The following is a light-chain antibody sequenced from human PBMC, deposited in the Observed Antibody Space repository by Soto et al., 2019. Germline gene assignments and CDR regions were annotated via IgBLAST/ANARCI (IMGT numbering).Light chain of an antibody. CDR2: GNS. V-gene: IGLV1-40*01. CDR1: SSNIGAGYD. J-gene: IGLJ1*01. CDR3: QSYDSSQSPYYV. Sequence: QSVLTQPPSVSGAPGQRVTISCTGSSSNIGAGYDVHWYQQLPGTAPKLLIYGNSNRPSGVPDRFSGSKSGTSASLAITGLQAEDEADYYCQSYDSSQSPYYVFGTGTKLTVL.